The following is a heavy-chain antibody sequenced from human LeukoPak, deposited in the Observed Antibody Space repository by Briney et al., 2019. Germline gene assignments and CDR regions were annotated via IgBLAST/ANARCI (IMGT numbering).Heavy chain of an antibody. D-gene: IGHD3-10*01. V-gene: IGHV3-7*01. CDR2: IKQDGSAT. J-gene: IGHJ4*02. CDR1: GFTFSTYW. Sequence: PGGSLRLSWIASGFTFSTYWMSWVRQAPGKGLDWGANIKQDGSATYYVDSVKGRFTISRDNAKNSLYLQMTSLRDEDTAVYYCARHLWFGELSSLDYWGQGTLVTVSS. CDR3: ARHLWFGELSSLDY.